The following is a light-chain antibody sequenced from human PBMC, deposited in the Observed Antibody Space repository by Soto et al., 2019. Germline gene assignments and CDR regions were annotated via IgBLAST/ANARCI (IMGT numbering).Light chain of an antibody. J-gene: IGKJ1*01. Sequence: IGVTQSAATLSVSQGESATLSCRASQSVSSNLAWYQQKPGQGPRLLIYGASSRATGTPDRFSGSGSGTDFTLTINRLEPEDFALYYCQQYGSSPPAFGQGTKV. V-gene: IGKV3-20*01. CDR1: QSVSSN. CDR3: QQYGSSPPA. CDR2: GAS.